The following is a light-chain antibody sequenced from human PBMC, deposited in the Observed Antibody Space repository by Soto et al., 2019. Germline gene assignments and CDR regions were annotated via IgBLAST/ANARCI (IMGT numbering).Light chain of an antibody. Sequence: EIVLTQSPATLSLFPGERATLSCRASQSVSIYLAWYQQKPGQAPRLLIYDASNRATGIPARFSGSGSGTDFTLTISRLEPEDFAVYYCQQYVSSPWAFGQGTKVEI. CDR2: DAS. V-gene: IGKV3-20*01. J-gene: IGKJ1*01. CDR3: QQYVSSPWA. CDR1: QSVSIY.